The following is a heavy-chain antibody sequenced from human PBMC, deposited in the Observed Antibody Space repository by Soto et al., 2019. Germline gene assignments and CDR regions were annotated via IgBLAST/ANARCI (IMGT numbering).Heavy chain of an antibody. Sequence: QVQLVESGGGVVQPGRSLRLSCAASGFTFSSYGMHWVRQAPGKGLEWVAVIWYDGSNKYYADSVKGRFTISRDNSKNKLYLQMNSLRAEDTAVYYCARDRRGVGGLRYYYGMDVWGQGTTVTVSS. D-gene: IGHD3-16*01. CDR1: GFTFSSYG. CDR3: ARDRRGVGGLRYYYGMDV. CDR2: IWYDGSNK. J-gene: IGHJ6*02. V-gene: IGHV3-33*01.